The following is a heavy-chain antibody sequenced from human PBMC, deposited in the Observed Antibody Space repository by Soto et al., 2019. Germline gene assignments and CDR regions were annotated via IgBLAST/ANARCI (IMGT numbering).Heavy chain of an antibody. CDR2: IIPIFGTA. CDR3: ARGSGWCGSGSPGHYYYGMDV. Sequence: QVQLVQSGAEVKKPGSSVKVSCKASGGTFSSYAISWVRQAPGQGLEWMGGIIPIFGTANYAQKFQGRVTITADESTSTAYMELSSLRSEDTAVYYCARGSGWCGSGSPGHYYYGMDVWGQGTTVTVSS. V-gene: IGHV1-69*12. D-gene: IGHD3-10*01. J-gene: IGHJ6*02. CDR1: GGTFSSYA.